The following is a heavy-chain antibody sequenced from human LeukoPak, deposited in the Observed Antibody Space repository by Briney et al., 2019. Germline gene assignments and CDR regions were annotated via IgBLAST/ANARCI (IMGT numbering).Heavy chain of an antibody. V-gene: IGHV3-74*01. CDR1: GFTFSSYW. D-gene: IGHD3-16*01. CDR3: ARGPWGPTGY. J-gene: IGHJ4*02. Sequence: TGGSLRLSCAASGFTFSSYWMHWVRPAPGKGLVWVSRINSDGSSTSYAGSVKGRFTISQDNDKNALYLQMNSLRAEDTAVYYCARGPWGPTGYWGQGTLVTVSS. CDR2: INSDGSST.